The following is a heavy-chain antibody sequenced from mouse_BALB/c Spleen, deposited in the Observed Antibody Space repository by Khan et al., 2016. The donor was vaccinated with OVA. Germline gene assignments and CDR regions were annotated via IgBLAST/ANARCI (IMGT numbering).Heavy chain of an antibody. CDR3: AREEALYYFAY. CDR1: GYIFTSYW. V-gene: IGHV1-76*01. Sequence: VELVESGAELVRPGASVKLSCKTSGYIFTSYWIHWVKQRSGQGLEWIARIYPGTDNTYYNEKLRDKATLTADKSSSTAYIQLSSLKSEDSAVYFCAREEALYYFAYWCQGTTLTVSS. D-gene: IGHD1-1*01. CDR2: IYPGTDNT. J-gene: IGHJ2*01.